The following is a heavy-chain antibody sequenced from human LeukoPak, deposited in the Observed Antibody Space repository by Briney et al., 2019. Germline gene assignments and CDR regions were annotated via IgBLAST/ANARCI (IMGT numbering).Heavy chain of an antibody. CDR3: TKDTYYYDSSGYYLDY. CDR2: ISYDGSNK. D-gene: IGHD3-22*01. V-gene: IGHV3-30*18. CDR1: GFTFSSYC. Sequence: GGPLRLSCTASGFTFSSYCMHWVRQAPGKGLEWVPVISYDGSNKYYVDSVKGRFTISRDKSKNTLYLQMNSLRAEDTAVYYCTKDTYYYDSSGYYLDYWGQGTLVTVSS. J-gene: IGHJ4*02.